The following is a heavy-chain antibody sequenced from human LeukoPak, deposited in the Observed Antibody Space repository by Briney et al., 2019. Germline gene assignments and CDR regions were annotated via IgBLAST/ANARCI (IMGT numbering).Heavy chain of an antibody. CDR2: IRSKAYGGTT. CDR3: TREGPEGYYYDSTAPREGV. Sequence: GGSLRLSCAASGFTFSSYSMNWVRQAPGKGLEWVGFIRSKAYGGTTEYAASVKGRFTISRDDSKSIAYLQKNSLKTEDTAVYYCTREGPEGYYYDSTAPREGVWGQGTMVTVSS. J-gene: IGHJ3*01. V-gene: IGHV3-49*04. CDR1: GFTFSSYS. D-gene: IGHD3-22*01.